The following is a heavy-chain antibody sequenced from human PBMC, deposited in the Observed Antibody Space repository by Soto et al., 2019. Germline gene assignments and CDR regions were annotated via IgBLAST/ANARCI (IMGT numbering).Heavy chain of an antibody. Sequence: SVKVSCKASGGTFSSYAISWVRQAPGQGLEWMGGIIPIFGTANYAQKFQGRVTITADESTSTAYMELSSLRSDDTAIYYCARDPHEFWTSYWFDPWGQGTPVTVSS. V-gene: IGHV1-69*13. CDR2: IIPIFGTA. CDR3: ARDPHEFWTSYWFDP. CDR1: GGTFSSYA. J-gene: IGHJ5*02. D-gene: IGHD3-3*01.